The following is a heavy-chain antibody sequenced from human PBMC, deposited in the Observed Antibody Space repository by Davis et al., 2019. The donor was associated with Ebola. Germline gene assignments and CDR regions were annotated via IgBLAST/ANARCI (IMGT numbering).Heavy chain of an antibody. Sequence: PSETLSLTCTVSGGSISNYYWSWIRLPPGKGLEWIGSIYYSGSTNYNPSLKSRVTISVDTSKNQFSLKLSSVTAADTAVYYCARVVPGRAAAGWPYYFDYWGQGTLVTVSS. CDR3: ARVVPGRAAAGWPYYFDY. CDR1: GGSISNYY. D-gene: IGHD6-13*01. CDR2: IYYSGST. V-gene: IGHV4-59*01. J-gene: IGHJ4*02.